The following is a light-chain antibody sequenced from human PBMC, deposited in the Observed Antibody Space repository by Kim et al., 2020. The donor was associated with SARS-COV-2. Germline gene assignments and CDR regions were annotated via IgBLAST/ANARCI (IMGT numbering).Light chain of an antibody. J-gene: IGLJ3*02. V-gene: IGLV1-47*01. Sequence: GQRVTISCSGSSSNIGSNYLYWYPQLPGTAPKLLIYRNNQRPSGVPDRFSGSKSGTSASLAISGLRSEDEADYYCAAWDDSLSAWVFGGGTQLTVL. CDR1: SSNIGSNY. CDR3: AAWDDSLSAWV. CDR2: RNN.